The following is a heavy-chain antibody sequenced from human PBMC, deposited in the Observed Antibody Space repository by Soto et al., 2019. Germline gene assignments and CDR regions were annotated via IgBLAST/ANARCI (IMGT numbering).Heavy chain of an antibody. D-gene: IGHD6-19*01. CDR3: AQGDIAVAVSFFDY. CDR1: GFTFSSYA. Sequence: GGSLRLSCAASGFTFSSYAMSWVRQAPGKGLEWVSAISGSGGSTYYADSVKGRFTISRDNSKNTLYLQMNSLRAEDTAVYYCAQGDIAVAVSFFDYWGQGTLVTSPQ. CDR2: ISGSGGST. V-gene: IGHV3-23*01. J-gene: IGHJ4*02.